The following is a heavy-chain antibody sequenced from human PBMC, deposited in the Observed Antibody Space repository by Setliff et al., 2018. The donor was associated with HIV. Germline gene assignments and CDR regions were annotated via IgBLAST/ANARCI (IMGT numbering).Heavy chain of an antibody. D-gene: IGHD3-10*01. V-gene: IGHV1-18*01. CDR2: INVYNGDT. CDR3: ATDRTQTGISLVRGRLTDPARYPLDY. CDR1: DYPFSNFG. J-gene: IGHJ4*02. Sequence: ASVKVSCKASDYPFSNFGISWVRQAPGKGLEWMAWINVYNGDTNFAQKFQGRVTMTKDTSTGTAYMELSSLRSDDTAVYYCATDRTQTGISLVRGRLTDPARYPLDYWGQGTLVTVSS.